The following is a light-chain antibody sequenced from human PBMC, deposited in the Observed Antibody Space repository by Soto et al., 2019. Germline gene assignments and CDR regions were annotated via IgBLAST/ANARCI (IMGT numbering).Light chain of an antibody. J-gene: IGKJ4*01. V-gene: IGKV1-16*02. CDR3: QQYNSFPRLT. Sequence: DIQMTPSPSSLSASAGDRVTITCRASQVISNYLAWFQQKPGKAPKSLIYAASSLQTGVPSKLSVSGSGTDFTLTISSLQPEHFATYYCQQYNSFPRLTFAGGTKVEIK. CDR2: AAS. CDR1: QVISNY.